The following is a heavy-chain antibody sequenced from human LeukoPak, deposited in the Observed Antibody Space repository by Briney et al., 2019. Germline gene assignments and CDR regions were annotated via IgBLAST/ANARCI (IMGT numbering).Heavy chain of an antibody. D-gene: IGHD2-2*02. J-gene: IGHJ3*02. CDR3: ARDPLGYCSSTSCYRGNDAFDI. CDR1: GGSISSYY. CDR2: IYTSGST. Sequence: ASETLSLTCTVSGGSISSYYWSWIRQPAGKGLEWIGRIYTSGSTNYNPSLKSRVTMSVDTSKNQFSLKLSSVTAADTAVYYCARDPLGYCSSTSCYRGNDAFDIWGQGTMVTVSS. V-gene: IGHV4-4*07.